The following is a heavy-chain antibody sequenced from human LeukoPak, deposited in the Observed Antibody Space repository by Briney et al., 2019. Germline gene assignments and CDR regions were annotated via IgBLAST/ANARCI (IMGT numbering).Heavy chain of an antibody. CDR3: ARDRCSGGSCLDAEYFQH. Sequence: ASVKVSCKASGYTFTGYYMHWVRQAPGQGLEWMGWINPNSGGTNYAQKFQGRVTMTRDTSISTAYMELSRLRSDDTAVYYCARDRCSGGSCLDAEYFQHWGQGTLVTVSS. J-gene: IGHJ1*01. V-gene: IGHV1-2*02. D-gene: IGHD2-15*01. CDR2: INPNSGGT. CDR1: GYTFTGYY.